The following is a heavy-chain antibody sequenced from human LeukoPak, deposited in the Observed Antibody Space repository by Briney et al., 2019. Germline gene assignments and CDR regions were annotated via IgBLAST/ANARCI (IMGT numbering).Heavy chain of an antibody. CDR3: ARGTYYDFWSGYTNWFDP. J-gene: IGHJ5*02. CDR2: IYYSGST. Sequence: PSETLSLTCTVSGGSISSGDYYWSWVRQPPGKGMEWIGYIYYSGSTYKNPSRKSRVTISVDTSKNHFSLKLSSVTAADTAVYYCARGTYYDFWSGYTNWFDPWGQGTLVTVSS. CDR1: GGSISSGDYY. V-gene: IGHV4-30-4*08. D-gene: IGHD3-3*01.